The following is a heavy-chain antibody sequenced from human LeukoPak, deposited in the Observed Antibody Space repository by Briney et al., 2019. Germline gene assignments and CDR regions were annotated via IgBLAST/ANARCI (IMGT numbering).Heavy chain of an antibody. V-gene: IGHV4-4*07. CDR3: ARRTYSSSSSIFDY. CDR1: GGSFSTYY. CDR2: IYTSGST. Sequence: SETLSLTCTVSGGSFSTYYWSWIRQPAGKGLEWIGRIYTSGSTNYIPSLKSRVTMSVDTSKNQFSLKLSSVTAADTAVYYCARRTYSSSSSIFDYWGQGTLVTVSS. J-gene: IGHJ4*02. D-gene: IGHD6-6*01.